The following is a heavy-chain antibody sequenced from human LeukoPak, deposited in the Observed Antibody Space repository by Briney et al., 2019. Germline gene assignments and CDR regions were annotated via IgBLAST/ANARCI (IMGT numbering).Heavy chain of an antibody. CDR2: ISAYNGNT. CDR3: ARDIFGAFDY. J-gene: IGHJ4*02. CDR1: GYSFTDYD. V-gene: IGHV1-18*01. D-gene: IGHD3-10*02. Sequence: HGASVKVSCKASGYSFTDYDFSWVRQAPGQGLEWMGWISAYNGNTNYAQKLQGRVTMTTDTSTSTAYMELRSLRSDDTAVYYCARDIFGAFDYWGQGTLVTVSS.